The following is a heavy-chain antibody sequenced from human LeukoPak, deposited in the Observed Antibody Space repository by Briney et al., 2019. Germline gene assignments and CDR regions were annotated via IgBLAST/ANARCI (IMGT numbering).Heavy chain of an antibody. CDR3: AKDRYYDSSGYYYYAFDI. CDR1: GFTFSSYG. Sequence: PGGTLRLSCAASGFTFSSYGMSWVRQAPGKGLEWVSAISGSGGSTYYADSVKGRFTISRDNSKNTLYLQMNSLRAEDTAVYHCAKDRYYDSSGYYYYAFDIWGQGTMVTVSS. CDR2: ISGSGGST. D-gene: IGHD3-22*01. J-gene: IGHJ3*02. V-gene: IGHV3-23*01.